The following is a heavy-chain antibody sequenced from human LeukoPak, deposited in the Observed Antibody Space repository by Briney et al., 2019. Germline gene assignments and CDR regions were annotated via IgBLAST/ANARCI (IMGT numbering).Heavy chain of an antibody. D-gene: IGHD3-16*01. CDR2: ISSSSSYI. CDR1: GFSFSSYN. V-gene: IGHV3-21*01. CDR3: ARDEGEDYFDY. J-gene: IGHJ4*02. Sequence: GGSLRLSCAASGFSFSSYNMNWVRQAPGKGLEWVSSISSSSSYIYYADSVKGRFTISRDNAKNSLYLQMNSLRAEDTAVYYCARDEGEDYFDYWGQGTLVTVSS.